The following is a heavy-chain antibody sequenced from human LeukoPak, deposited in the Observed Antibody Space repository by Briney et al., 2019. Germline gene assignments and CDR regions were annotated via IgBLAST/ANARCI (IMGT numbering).Heavy chain of an antibody. CDR3: VRDGHATTPFDY. J-gene: IGHJ4*02. D-gene: IGHD1-7*01. Sequence: GGSLRLSRAASGFTLSNYWMHWVRQAPGKGLVWVSRFTADGSNTAYADSVKGRFTISSDNAKNTLYLQMNSLRAEDTAVYYCVRDGHATTPFDYWGQGTLVIVSS. CDR2: FTADGSNT. V-gene: IGHV3-74*01. CDR1: GFTLSNYW.